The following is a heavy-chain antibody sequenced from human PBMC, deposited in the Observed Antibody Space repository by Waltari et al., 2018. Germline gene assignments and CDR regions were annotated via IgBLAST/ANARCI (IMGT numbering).Heavy chain of an antibody. D-gene: IGHD3-9*01. Sequence: EVQLVQSGAEVKKPGATVKISCKASGYTFTAYYMHWVQQAPGKGLEWMGRVDPEDGETIYAEKFQGRVTITADTSTDTAYMELSSLRSEDTAVYYCATGDHFDWLLHLRRAFDIWGQGTMVTVSS. V-gene: IGHV1-69-2*01. CDR3: ATGDHFDWLLHLRRAFDI. CDR2: VDPEDGET. CDR1: GYTFTAYY. J-gene: IGHJ3*02.